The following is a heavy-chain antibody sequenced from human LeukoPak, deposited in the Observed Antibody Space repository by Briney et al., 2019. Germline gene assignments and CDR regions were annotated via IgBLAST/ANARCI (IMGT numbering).Heavy chain of an antibody. CDR2: ISAYNGNT. J-gene: IGHJ4*02. V-gene: IGHV1-18*01. CDR3: ARGRAEDITMVRGVITFDY. D-gene: IGHD3-10*01. Sequence: GASVKVPCKASGYTFTSYGISWVRQAPGQGLEWMGWISAYNGNTNYAQKLQGRVTMTTDTSTSTAYMELRSLRSDDTAVYYCARGRAEDITMVRGVITFDYWGQGTLVTVSS. CDR1: GYTFTSYG.